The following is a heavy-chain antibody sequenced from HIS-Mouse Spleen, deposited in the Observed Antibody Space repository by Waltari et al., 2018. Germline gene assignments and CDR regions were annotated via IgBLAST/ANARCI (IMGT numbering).Heavy chain of an antibody. Sequence: KQSPSRGLEWLGRTYYRSKWYNDYAVSVKSRITINPDTSKNQFSLQLNSVTPEDTAVYYCARDSHGPRPYYFDYWGQGTLVTVSS. CDR2: TYYRSKWYN. J-gene: IGHJ4*02. V-gene: IGHV6-1*01. CDR3: ARDSHGPRPYYFDY.